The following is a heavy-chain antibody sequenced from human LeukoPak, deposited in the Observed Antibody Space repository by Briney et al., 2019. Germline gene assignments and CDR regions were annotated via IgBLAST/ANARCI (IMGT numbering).Heavy chain of an antibody. V-gene: IGHV3-9*01. D-gene: IGHD5-12*01. CDR2: ISWDSGSI. Sequence: PGGSLRLSCAASGFTFDDYAMHWVRQAPGKGLEWVSGISWDSGSIGYADSVKGRFTISRDNAKNSLYLQMNSLGAEDTALYYCAKDLYWLMDAFDIWGQGTMVTVSS. J-gene: IGHJ3*02. CDR3: AKDLYWLMDAFDI. CDR1: GFTFDDYA.